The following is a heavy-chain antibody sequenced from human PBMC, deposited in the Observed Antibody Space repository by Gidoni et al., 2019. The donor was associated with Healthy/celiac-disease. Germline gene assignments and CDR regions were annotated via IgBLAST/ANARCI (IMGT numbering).Heavy chain of an antibody. CDR1: GGSFSGYY. V-gene: IGHV4-34*01. J-gene: IGHJ4*02. Sequence: QVQLQQWGAGLLKPSATLSLTCAVYGGSFSGYYCSWIRQPPGKGLEWIGEINHSGSTNYNPSLKSRVTISVDTSKNQFSLKLSSVTAADTAVYYCARWPTPRLPVVPAPSRYYAGFDYWGQGTLVTVSS. CDR3: ARWPTPRLPVVPAPSRYYAGFDY. D-gene: IGHD2-2*01. CDR2: INHSGST.